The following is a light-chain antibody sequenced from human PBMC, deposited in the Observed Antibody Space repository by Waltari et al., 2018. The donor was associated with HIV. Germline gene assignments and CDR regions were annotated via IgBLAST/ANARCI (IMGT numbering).Light chain of an antibody. V-gene: IGLV3-21*04. Sequence: SYVLTQPPSVSVAPGKTARITCGGNNIGSKSVHWDQQKPGQAPVLVIYYDSDRPSGIPERFSGSNSGNTATLTISRVEAGDEADYYCQVWDSSSDHPVFGGGTKLTVL. J-gene: IGLJ3*02. CDR1: NIGSKS. CDR3: QVWDSSSDHPV. CDR2: YDS.